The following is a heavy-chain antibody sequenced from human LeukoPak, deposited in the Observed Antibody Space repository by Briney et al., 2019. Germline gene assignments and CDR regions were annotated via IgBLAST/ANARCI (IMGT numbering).Heavy chain of an antibody. CDR2: IKQDGGEK. CDR3: AGRGDGNLYYFDH. J-gene: IGHJ4*02. Sequence: GGSLRLSCAASGFTFRSYWMSWVCQAPGKGLEWVSNIKQDGGEKYYVDPVRGRFTISRDNAKNSLYLQMNSQRPEDTGVYYCAGRGDGNLYYFDHWGQGTLVTASS. CDR1: GFTFRSYW. V-gene: IGHV3-7*04. D-gene: IGHD5-24*01.